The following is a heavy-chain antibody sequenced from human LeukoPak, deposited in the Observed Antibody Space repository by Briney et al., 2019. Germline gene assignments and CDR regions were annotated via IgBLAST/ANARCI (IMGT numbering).Heavy chain of an antibody. CDR1: GFTFSGSA. CDR2: IRDKANSYAT. D-gene: IGHD2/OR15-2a*01. V-gene: IGHV3-73*01. Sequence: GGSLRLSCAASGFTFSGSAIHWVRQASGKGLEWVGRIRDKANSYATAYIASVKGRFTISRDDSKNTAYLQMSSLKTEDTAVYYCARGLGPYSTTWYPPLRYWGQGTLVTVSS. J-gene: IGHJ4*02. CDR3: ARGLGPYSTTWYPPLRY.